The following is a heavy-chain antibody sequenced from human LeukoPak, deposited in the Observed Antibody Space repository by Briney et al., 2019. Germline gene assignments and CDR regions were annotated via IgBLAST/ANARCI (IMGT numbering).Heavy chain of an antibody. J-gene: IGHJ2*01. CDR3: ARETTVTTIYMRDWYFDL. D-gene: IGHD4-17*01. Sequence: SETLSLTCTVSGGSISSYYWSWIRQPPGKGLEWIGYIYYSGSTNYNPSLKSRVTISVDTSKNQFSLKLSSVSAADTAVYYCARETTVTTIYMRDWYFDLWGRGTLVTVSS. V-gene: IGHV4-59*01. CDR2: IYYSGST. CDR1: GGSISSYY.